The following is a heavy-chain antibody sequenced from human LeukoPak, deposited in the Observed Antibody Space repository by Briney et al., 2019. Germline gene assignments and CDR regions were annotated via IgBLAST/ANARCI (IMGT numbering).Heavy chain of an antibody. V-gene: IGHV4-59*01. J-gene: IGHJ4*02. CDR3: ARGRYSYGSGHFDY. D-gene: IGHD3-10*01. CDR1: GGSISSYY. CDR2: IYYSGST. Sequence: KTSETLSLTCTVSGGSISSYYWSWIRQPPGKGLEWIGYIYYSGSTNYNPSLKSRVTISVDTSKNQFSLKLSSVTAADTAVYYCARGRYSYGSGHFDYWGQGTLVTVSS.